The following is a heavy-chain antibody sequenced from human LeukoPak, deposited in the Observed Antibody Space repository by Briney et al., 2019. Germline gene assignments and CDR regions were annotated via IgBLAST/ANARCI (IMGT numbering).Heavy chain of an antibody. J-gene: IGHJ3*01. Sequence: GGSLRLSCAASGFTFGDYYMSWIRQAPGKGLEWVSYISSSGNSISYADSVKGRFTISRDNAKNSLFLQMNSLRAEDTAVYYCAKGKWGLTINNFDVWGQGTMVTVSS. D-gene: IGHD3-9*01. CDR2: ISSSGNSI. CDR3: AKGKWGLTINNFDV. V-gene: IGHV3-11*04. CDR1: GFTFGDYY.